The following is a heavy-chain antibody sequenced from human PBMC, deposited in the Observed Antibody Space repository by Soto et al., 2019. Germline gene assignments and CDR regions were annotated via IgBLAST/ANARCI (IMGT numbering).Heavy chain of an antibody. V-gene: IGHV3-33*01. Sequence: GSLRLSCTASGFSFINYGTHFFRHSAFRWLEWVAVIWSDGTKKFYAGSVRGRFTISRDNSKNTIYLQMNSLRAEDTAVYYCARDWWEEPAGKETVSQFDYWGQGTLVTVSS. CDR1: GFSFINYG. J-gene: IGHJ4*02. CDR2: IWSDGTKK. D-gene: IGHD6-13*01. CDR3: ARDWWEEPAGKETVSQFDY.